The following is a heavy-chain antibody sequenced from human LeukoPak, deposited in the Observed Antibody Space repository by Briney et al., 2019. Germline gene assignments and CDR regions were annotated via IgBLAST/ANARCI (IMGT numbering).Heavy chain of an antibody. CDR3: ARGRDSSSSYPGY. J-gene: IGHJ4*02. Sequence: GGSLRLSCAASGFTFSSYSMNWVRQAPGKGLEWVSYISSSSSTIYYADSVKGRFTISRDNAKNSLYLQMNSLRAGDTAVYYCARGRDSSSSYPGYWGQGTLVTVSS. CDR1: GFTFSSYS. D-gene: IGHD6-6*01. V-gene: IGHV3-48*01. CDR2: ISSSSSTI.